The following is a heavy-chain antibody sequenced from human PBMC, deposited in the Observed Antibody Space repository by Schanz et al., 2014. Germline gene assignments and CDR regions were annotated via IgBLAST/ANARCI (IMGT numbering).Heavy chain of an antibody. D-gene: IGHD1-7*01. J-gene: IGHJ4*02. V-gene: IGHV3-23*04. Sequence: VQLVESGGGVVQPGRSLRLSCVASGFTFSTYAMSWVRQAPGKGLEWVSAISGSGASTYYADSVKGRFTISRDNAENTLYLQMNSLRVEDTAVYYCAMGGYQLHHWGQGTLVTVSS. CDR1: GFTFSTYA. CDR2: ISGSGAST. CDR3: AMGGYQLHH.